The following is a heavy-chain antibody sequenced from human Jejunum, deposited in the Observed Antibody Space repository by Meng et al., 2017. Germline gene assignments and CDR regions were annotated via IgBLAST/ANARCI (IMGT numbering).Heavy chain of an antibody. CDR1: EYSFSNYY. V-gene: IGHV1-46*01. CDR3: VREFRGGYIDY. CDR2: SNPGGGST. J-gene: IGHJ4*02. D-gene: IGHD3-16*01. Sequence: QVQLGQSGAEVKKPGASVKVSCKSSEYSFSNYYLHWMRQAPGQGLEWLGVSNPGGGSTNYAQKFQGRVTMTRDTSANTVYMELGSLKSEDTAVYYCVREFRGGYIDYWGQGTLVTVSS.